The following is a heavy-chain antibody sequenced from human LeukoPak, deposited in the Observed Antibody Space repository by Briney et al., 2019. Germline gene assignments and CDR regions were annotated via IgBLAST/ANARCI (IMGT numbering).Heavy chain of an antibody. J-gene: IGHJ6*03. CDR2: ISWNSGSV. CDR1: GFTFDDYA. D-gene: IGHD1-26*01. Sequence: GGSLRLSCAASGFTFDDYAMHWVRQAPGKGLKSVSGISWNSGSVVYADSVKGRFTISRDNAKNSLYLQMNSLRAEDTAVYYCARNPYAQPEWERRVYYYYMDVWGEGTTVTVSS. V-gene: IGHV3-9*01. CDR3: ARNPYAQPEWERRVYYYYMDV.